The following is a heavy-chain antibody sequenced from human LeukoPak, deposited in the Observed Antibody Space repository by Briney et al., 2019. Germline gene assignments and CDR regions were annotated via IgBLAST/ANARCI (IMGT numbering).Heavy chain of an antibody. CDR2: ISSSSSTI. CDR3: GGGYCSGCHWGYYYGMDV. D-gene: IGHD2-15*01. CDR1: GFTFSSYS. Sequence: QAGGSLRLSCAASGFTFSSYSMNWVRQAPGKGLEWVSYISSSSSTIYYADSVKGRFTISRDNAKNSLYLQMNSLRDEDTAVYYCGGGYCSGCHWGYYYGMDVWGQGTTVTVSS. V-gene: IGHV3-48*02. J-gene: IGHJ6*02.